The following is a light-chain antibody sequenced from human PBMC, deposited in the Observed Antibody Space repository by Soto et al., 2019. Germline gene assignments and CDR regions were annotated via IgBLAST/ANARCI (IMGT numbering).Light chain of an antibody. J-gene: IGKJ1*01. V-gene: IGKV1-39*01. Sequence: DIQMTQSPSTLSGSVGDRVTITCRASQTISSWLAWYQQKPGKAPKLLIYGASSLQSGVPSRFSGRGSGTDCTLTISSLQPEDFATYYCQQSYSTPRTFGQGTKVDIK. CDR1: QTISSW. CDR3: QQSYSTPRT. CDR2: GAS.